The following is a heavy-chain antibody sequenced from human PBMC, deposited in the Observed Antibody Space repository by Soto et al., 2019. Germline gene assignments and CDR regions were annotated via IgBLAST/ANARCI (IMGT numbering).Heavy chain of an antibody. CDR1: GGSISSSSYY. CDR2: IYYSGST. J-gene: IGHJ6*02. CDR3: ARQNPAQGYYYGMDV. V-gene: IGHV4-39*01. Sequence: SETLSLTCTVSGGSISSSSYYWGWIRQPPGKGLEWIGSIYYSGSTYYNPSLKSRVTISVDTSKNQFSLKLSSVTAADTALYYCARQNPAQGYYYGMDVWGQGTTVTVSS.